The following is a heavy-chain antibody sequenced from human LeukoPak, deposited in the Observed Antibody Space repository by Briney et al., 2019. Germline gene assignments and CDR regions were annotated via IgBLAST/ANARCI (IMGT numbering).Heavy chain of an antibody. CDR1: GYSFTSYW. CDR2: IYPGDSDT. CDR3: ARVAQRPYDLTYYYYYMDV. V-gene: IGHV5-51*01. D-gene: IGHD3-3*01. J-gene: IGHJ6*03. Sequence: GESLKISCKGSGYSFTSYWIGWVRQMPGKGLEWMGIIYPGDSDTRYSPSFQGQVTISADKSISTAYLLWSSLKASDTAMYYCARVAQRPYDLTYYYYYMDVWGKGTTVTVSS.